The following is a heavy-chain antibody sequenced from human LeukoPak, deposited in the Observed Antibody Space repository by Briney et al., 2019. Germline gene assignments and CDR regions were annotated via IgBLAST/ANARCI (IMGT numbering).Heavy chain of an antibody. Sequence: GGSLRLSCAASGFTFSSYSMNWVRQAPGKGLEWVSFISSSSNYIHYADSVKGRFTISRDNAKNSLYLQMISLRAGDTAVYYCARDLYYDSSGYPGPNDYWGQGTLVTVSS. D-gene: IGHD3-22*01. CDR3: ARDLYYDSSGYPGPNDY. V-gene: IGHV3-21*01. CDR2: ISSSSNYI. J-gene: IGHJ4*02. CDR1: GFTFSSYS.